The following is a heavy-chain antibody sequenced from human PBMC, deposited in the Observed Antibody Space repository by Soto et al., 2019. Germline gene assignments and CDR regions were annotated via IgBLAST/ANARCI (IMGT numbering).Heavy chain of an antibody. J-gene: IGHJ4*02. D-gene: IGHD6-13*01. Sequence: GGSLRLSCAASGFTFRSYSMNWVRQATGKGLEWVSSISSSSSYIYYADSVKGRFTISRDNAKNSLYLQMNSLRAEDTAVYYCARAEQQLSKGFDYWGQGTLVTVSS. V-gene: IGHV3-21*01. CDR2: ISSSSSYI. CDR3: ARAEQQLSKGFDY. CDR1: GFTFRSYS.